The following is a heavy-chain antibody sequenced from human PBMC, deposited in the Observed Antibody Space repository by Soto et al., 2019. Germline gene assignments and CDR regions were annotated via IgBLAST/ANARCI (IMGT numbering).Heavy chain of an antibody. J-gene: IGHJ4*02. Sequence: SETLSLTCTVSGASITSNTYYWGWIRQPPGKGLEWVGSIYYSGSTYYNPSLKSRVTISVDRSKNQFSLKLSSVTAADTAVYYCARGAPVVNDYWGQGTLVT. CDR2: IYYSGST. V-gene: IGHV4-39*07. CDR1: GASITSNTYY. D-gene: IGHD3-22*01. CDR3: ARGAPVVNDY.